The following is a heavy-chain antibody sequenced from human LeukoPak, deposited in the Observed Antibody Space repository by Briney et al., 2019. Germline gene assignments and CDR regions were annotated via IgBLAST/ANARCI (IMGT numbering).Heavy chain of an antibody. CDR3: ARGRITIFGVVPNWFDP. J-gene: IGHJ5*02. CDR1: GYTFTSYD. D-gene: IGHD3-3*01. CDR2: MNPNSGNT. Sequence: ASVKVSCKASGYTFTSYDINWVRQATGQGLEWRGWMNPNSGNTGYAQKFQGRVTITRNTSISTAYMELSSLRSEDTAVYYCARGRITIFGVVPNWFDPWGQGTLVTVSS. V-gene: IGHV1-8*03.